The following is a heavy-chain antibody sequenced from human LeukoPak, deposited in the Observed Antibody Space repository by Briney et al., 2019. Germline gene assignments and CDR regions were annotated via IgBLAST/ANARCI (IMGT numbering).Heavy chain of an antibody. CDR3: AKGGDTSGYYYYFDY. Sequence: TGGSLRLSCAASGFTFSGYDMSWVRQAPGKGLEWVSYTSSSSSSIYYADSVKSRFTISRDNAKNSLYLQMNSLRAEDTAVYYCAKGGDTSGYYYYFDYWAREPWSPSPQ. V-gene: IGHV3-48*04. CDR2: TSSSSSSI. CDR1: GFTFSGYD. D-gene: IGHD3-22*01. J-gene: IGHJ4*02.